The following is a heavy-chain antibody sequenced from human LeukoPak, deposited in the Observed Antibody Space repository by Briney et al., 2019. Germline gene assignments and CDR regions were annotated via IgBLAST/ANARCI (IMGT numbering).Heavy chain of an antibody. V-gene: IGHV3-30*02. CDR3: AKESPVAATGRSWFDP. CDR2: IRYDGSNK. D-gene: IGHD6-13*01. Sequence: GGSLRLSCAASGFTFSSYGMHWVRQAPGKGLEWVAFIRYDGSNKYYADSAKGRFTISRDNSKNTLYLQMNSLRAEDTAIYYCAKESPVAATGRSWFDPWGQGTLVTVSS. J-gene: IGHJ5*02. CDR1: GFTFSSYG.